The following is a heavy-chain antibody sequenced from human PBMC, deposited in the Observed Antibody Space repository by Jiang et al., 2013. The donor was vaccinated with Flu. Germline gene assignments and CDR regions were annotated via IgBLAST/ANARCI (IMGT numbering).Heavy chain of an antibody. D-gene: IGHD2/OR15-2a*01. Sequence: MGWIKPDSGGTKYAQNFQGRVTMTRDTSISTAYMELSRLKSDDTAVYFCARDLSFPNIDAFDIWGQGTMVTVS. CDR3: ARDLSFPNIDAFDI. J-gene: IGHJ3*02. V-gene: IGHV1-2*02. CDR2: IKPDSGGT.